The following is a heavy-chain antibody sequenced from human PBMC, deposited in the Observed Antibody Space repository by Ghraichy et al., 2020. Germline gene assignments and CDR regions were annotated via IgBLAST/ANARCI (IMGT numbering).Heavy chain of an antibody. J-gene: IGHJ4*02. CDR3: ARASGSSGRGYFDY. V-gene: IGHV4-61*02. Sequence: SETLSLTCTVSGGSISSGSYYWSWIRQPAGKGLEWIGRIYTSGSTNYNPSLKSRVTISVDTSKNQFSLKLSSVTAADTAVYYCARASGSSGRGYFDYWGQGTLVTVSS. CDR1: GGSISSGSYY. D-gene: IGHD6-19*01. CDR2: IYTSGST.